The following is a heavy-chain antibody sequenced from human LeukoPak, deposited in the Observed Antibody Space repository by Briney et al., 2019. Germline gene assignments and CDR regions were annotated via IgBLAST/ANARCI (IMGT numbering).Heavy chain of an antibody. D-gene: IGHD3-9*01. V-gene: IGHV1-46*01. CDR1: GYTFTSYY. J-gene: IGHJ4*02. Sequence: ASVKVSCKASGYTFTSYYMHWVRQAPGQVLEWMGIINPSGGSTSYAQKFQGRVTMTRDTSTSTVYMELSSLRSEDTAVYYCARDRNDILTGYILFDYWGQGTLVTVSS. CDR3: ARDRNDILTGYILFDY. CDR2: INPSGGST.